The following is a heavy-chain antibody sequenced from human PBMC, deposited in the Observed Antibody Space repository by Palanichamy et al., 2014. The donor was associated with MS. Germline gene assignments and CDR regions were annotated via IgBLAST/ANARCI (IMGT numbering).Heavy chain of an antibody. D-gene: IGHD3-10*01. CDR3: ALVGES. Sequence: QVHLVESGGGVVQPGKSLRLSCTASGFTFSSFAMHWVRQAPGKGLEWVALIWPDGSNKFYADSVEGRFTISRDNSKNMLSLQMNSLRGEDTAVYYCALVGESWGQGTLVTVSS. V-gene: IGHV3-33*01. CDR2: IWPDGSNK. J-gene: IGHJ4*02. CDR1: GFTFSSFA.